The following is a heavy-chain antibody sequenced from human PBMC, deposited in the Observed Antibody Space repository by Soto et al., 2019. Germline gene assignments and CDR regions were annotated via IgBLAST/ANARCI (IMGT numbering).Heavy chain of an antibody. V-gene: IGHV5-51*01. CDR2: IYPGDSDT. CDR3: AASIFYYGMDV. Sequence: PGESLKISCKGSGYGFANYWIGWVRQMPGKGPEWMGIIYPGDSDTKYNPSFQGQVTISADKSITTTYLQWSSLKASDTAIYYCAASIFYYGMDVWGQGTTVTVSS. CDR1: GYGFANYW. J-gene: IGHJ6*02.